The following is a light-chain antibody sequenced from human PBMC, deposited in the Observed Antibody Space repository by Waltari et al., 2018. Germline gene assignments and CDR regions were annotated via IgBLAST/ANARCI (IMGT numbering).Light chain of an antibody. CDR2: AAS. CDR1: QGIRYD. V-gene: IGKV1-6*01. Sequence: AIQMTQSPSSLSASVGDKVTITCQASQGIRYDLGWYQQKPGKAPKLLIYAASSLQSGVPSRFSGGGAGTEFTLTISSLQPEDFATYYCLQDYNYPWTFGQGTKVEIK. CDR3: LQDYNYPWT. J-gene: IGKJ1*01.